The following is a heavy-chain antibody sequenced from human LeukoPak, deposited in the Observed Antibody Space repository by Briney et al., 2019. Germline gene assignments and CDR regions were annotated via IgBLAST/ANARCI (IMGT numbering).Heavy chain of an antibody. D-gene: IGHD2-21*02. V-gene: IGHV1-8*01. CDR3: ARGRGAYCGGDCYSGDY. Sequence: ASVTVSFKASGYTFTSYDINWVRQAAGQGREWMGWMNPNSGNTGYTQKFQGRLTITSNTYISTAYMELSTVRSEDTAVYYCARGRGAYCGGDCYSGDYWGQGTVVTVSS. CDR1: GYTFTSYD. J-gene: IGHJ4*02. CDR2: MNPNSGNT.